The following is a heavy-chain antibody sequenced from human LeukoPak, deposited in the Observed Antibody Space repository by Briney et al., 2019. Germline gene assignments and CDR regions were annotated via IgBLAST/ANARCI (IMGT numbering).Heavy chain of an antibody. CDR2: IWYDGSNK. CDR1: GFTFSSYG. Sequence: PGRSLRLSCAASGFTFSSYGMHWVRQAPGKGLEWVAVIWYDGSNKYYADSVKGRFTIPRDNSKNTLYLQMNSLRAEDTAVYYCAREFIRGFGLWFDPWGQGTLVTVSS. J-gene: IGHJ5*02. D-gene: IGHD3-10*01. CDR3: AREFIRGFGLWFDP. V-gene: IGHV3-33*01.